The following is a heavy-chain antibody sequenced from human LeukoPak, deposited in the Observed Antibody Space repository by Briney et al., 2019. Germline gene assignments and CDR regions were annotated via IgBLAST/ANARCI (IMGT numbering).Heavy chain of an antibody. CDR3: ARDGLDSSGPVAFDV. CDR1: GFIINNNY. Sequence: GGSLRLSCVASGFIINNNYMSWVRQAPGRGLEWVSIIHINADTHYADSVKGRFTIYRDNSKNTLYLQMNSLRSEDTAVYYCARDGLDSSGPVAFDVWGQGAMVTVSS. V-gene: IGHV3-66*01. D-gene: IGHD3-22*01. CDR2: IHINADT. J-gene: IGHJ3*01.